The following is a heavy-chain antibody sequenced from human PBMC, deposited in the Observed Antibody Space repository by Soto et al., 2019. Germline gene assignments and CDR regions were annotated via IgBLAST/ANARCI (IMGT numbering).Heavy chain of an antibody. D-gene: IGHD1-1*01. CDR2: IKQDGSEE. Sequence: GGSLRLSCAASEFTFSGNWMSWVRQAPGTGLEWVANIKQDGSEEYYVDSVKGRFTISRDNAKNSLFLQMNSLRAEDTAVYYCARVWNSYLACWGQGSLVTVSS. CDR3: ARVWNSYLAC. J-gene: IGHJ4*02. CDR1: EFTFSGNW. V-gene: IGHV3-7*05.